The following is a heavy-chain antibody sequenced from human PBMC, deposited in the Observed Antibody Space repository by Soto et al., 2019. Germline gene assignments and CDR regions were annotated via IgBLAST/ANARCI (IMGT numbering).Heavy chain of an antibody. CDR3: AKGPPRSRGSYYYYYYYGMDV. V-gene: IGHV3-30*18. Sequence: GGSLRLSCAASGFTFSSYGMHWVRQAPGKGLEWVAVISYDGSNKYYADSVKGRFTISRDNSKNTLYLQMNSLRAEDTAVYYCAKGPPRSRGSYYYYYYYGMDVWGQGTTVTVSS. J-gene: IGHJ6*02. CDR2: ISYDGSNK. CDR1: GFTFSSYG. D-gene: IGHD1-26*01.